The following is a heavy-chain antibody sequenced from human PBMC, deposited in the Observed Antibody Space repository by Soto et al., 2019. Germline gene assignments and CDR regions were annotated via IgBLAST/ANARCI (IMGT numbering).Heavy chain of an antibody. CDR1: GFTFSTYA. Sequence: GGFLSLSCAASGFTFSTYAMSWVRQAPGKGLEWVSAISAGGGSTYYADSVKGRFTISRDNSINTLYMRMNSLRTEDTAVYYCAHPRGYGVFDAYDIWGQGAMVTVSS. CDR2: ISAGGGST. D-gene: IGHD4-17*01. J-gene: IGHJ3*02. V-gene: IGHV3-23*01. CDR3: AHPRGYGVFDAYDI.